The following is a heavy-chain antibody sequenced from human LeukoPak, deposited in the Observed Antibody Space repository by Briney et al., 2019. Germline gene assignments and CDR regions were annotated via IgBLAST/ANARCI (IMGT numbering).Heavy chain of an antibody. D-gene: IGHD2-15*01. V-gene: IGHV4-59*01. CDR1: GGSISSYY. CDR3: ARDGYCSGGSCYLYYYYGMDV. CDR2: IYYSGST. J-gene: IGHJ6*02. Sequence: SETLSLTCTVSGGSISSYYWSWIRQPPGKGLEWIGYIYYSGSTNYNPSLKSRVTISVDTSKNQFSLKLSSVTAADTAVYYCARDGYCSGGSCYLYYYYGMDVWGQGTTVTVSS.